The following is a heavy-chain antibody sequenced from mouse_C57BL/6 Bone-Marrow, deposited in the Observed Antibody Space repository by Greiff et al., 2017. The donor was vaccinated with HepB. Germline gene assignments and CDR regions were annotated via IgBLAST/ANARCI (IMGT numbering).Heavy chain of an antibody. CDR3: ARSLFITTVVAPYYYAMDY. CDR1: GYTFTSYW. J-gene: IGHJ4*01. CDR2: IHPNSGST. D-gene: IGHD1-1*01. V-gene: IGHV1-64*01. Sequence: LQESGAELVKPGASVKLSCKASGYTFTSYWMHWVKQRPGQGLEWIGMIHPNSGSTNYNEKFKSKATLTVDKSSSTAYMQLSSLTSEDSAVYYCARSLFITTVVAPYYYAMDYWGQGTSVTVSS.